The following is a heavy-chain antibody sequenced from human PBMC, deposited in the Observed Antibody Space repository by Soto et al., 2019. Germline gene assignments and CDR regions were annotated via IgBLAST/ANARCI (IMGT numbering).Heavy chain of an antibody. V-gene: IGHV1-8*01. CDR2: MNPNSGNT. D-gene: IGHD2-15*01. CDR1: GYTFTSYD. CDR3: ARGFGDYCSGGSCSRPFGNYGMDV. Sequence: GASVKVSCKASGYTFTSYDINWVRQATGQGLEWMGWMNPNSGNTGYAQKFQGRVTMTRNTSISTAYMELSSLRSEDTAVYYCARGFGDYCSGGSCSRPFGNYGMDVWGQGTTVTVSS. J-gene: IGHJ6*02.